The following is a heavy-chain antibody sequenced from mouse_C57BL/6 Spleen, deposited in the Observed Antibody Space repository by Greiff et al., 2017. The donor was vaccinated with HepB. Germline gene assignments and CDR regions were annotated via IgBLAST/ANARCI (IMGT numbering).Heavy chain of an antibody. J-gene: IGHJ4*01. Sequence: VMLVESGPELVKPGASVKISCKASGYAFSSSWMNWVKQRPGKGLEWIGRIYPGDGDTNYNGKFKGKATLTADKSSSTAYMQLSSLTSEDSAVYFCARGVGYGAMDYWGQGTSVTVSS. CDR3: ARGVGYGAMDY. V-gene: IGHV1-82*01. CDR2: IYPGDGDT. CDR1: GYAFSSSW. D-gene: IGHD3-2*02.